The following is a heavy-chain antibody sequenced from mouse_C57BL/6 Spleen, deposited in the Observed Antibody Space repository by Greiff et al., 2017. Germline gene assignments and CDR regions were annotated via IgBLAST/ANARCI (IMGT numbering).Heavy chain of an antibody. J-gene: IGHJ2*01. Sequence: QVQLKQSGPGLVAPSQSLSITCTVSGFSLTSYAISWVRQPPGQGLEWLGEIWTGGGTNYNSALKSRLSISKDNSKSQVFLEMHSLQTDDTARYYCARSTMIGHFDHWGQGTTLTVAS. CDR3: ARSTMIGHFDH. CDR2: IWTGGGT. CDR1: GFSLTSYA. D-gene: IGHD2-4*01. V-gene: IGHV2-9-1*01.